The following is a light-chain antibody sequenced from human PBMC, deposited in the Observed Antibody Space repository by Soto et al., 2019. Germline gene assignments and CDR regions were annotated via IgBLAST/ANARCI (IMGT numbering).Light chain of an antibody. CDR3: QHYNNWPRT. CDR1: QSVSSN. J-gene: IGKJ1*01. CDR2: GAS. Sequence: EIVMTQSPATLSVSPGERATLSCRASQSVSSNLAWYQQKPGQAPRLLIYGASTRATGIPARFSGSGSGIEFTLTISSLQSEDFAVYYCQHYNNWPRTFGQGTKVEIK. V-gene: IGKV3-15*01.